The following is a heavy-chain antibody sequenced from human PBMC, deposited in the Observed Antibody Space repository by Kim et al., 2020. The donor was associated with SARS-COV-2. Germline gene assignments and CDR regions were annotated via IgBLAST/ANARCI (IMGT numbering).Heavy chain of an antibody. D-gene: IGHD2-2*01. V-gene: IGHV1-2*02. Sequence: YAQKFQGRVTMTRDTSISTAYMELSRLRSDDTAVYYCARDQSVVPAAMGNWGQGTLVTVSS. J-gene: IGHJ4*02. CDR3: ARDQSVVPAAMGN.